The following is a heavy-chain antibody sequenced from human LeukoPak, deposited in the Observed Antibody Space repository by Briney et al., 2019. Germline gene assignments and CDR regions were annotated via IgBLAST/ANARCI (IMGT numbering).Heavy chain of an antibody. Sequence: GGSLRLSCAASGFTFSSYGMHWVRQAPGKGLEWVAVIWYDGSNKYYADPVKGRFTISRDNSKNTLYLQMNSLRAEDTAVYYCARTPGEAIFGVVTLAYGMDVWGQGTTVTVSS. CDR1: GFTFSSYG. CDR2: IWYDGSNK. V-gene: IGHV3-33*01. CDR3: ARTPGEAIFGVVTLAYGMDV. J-gene: IGHJ6*02. D-gene: IGHD3-3*01.